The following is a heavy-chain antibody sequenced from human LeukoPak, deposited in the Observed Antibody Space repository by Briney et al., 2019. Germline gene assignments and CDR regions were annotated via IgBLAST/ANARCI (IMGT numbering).Heavy chain of an antibody. Sequence: PGGSLRLSCSASGFTFSSYAMHWVRQAPGKGLECVSAINSDGDRTYYVDSVKGRFTISRDNSKNTLFLQMTSLRTEDTAVYYCLKRGGIRSSPTYSYTAMDVWGQGTTVTVSS. V-gene: IGHV3-64D*06. CDR3: LKRGGIRSSPTYSYTAMDV. CDR1: GFTFSSYA. D-gene: IGHD6-6*01. CDR2: INSDGDRT. J-gene: IGHJ6*02.